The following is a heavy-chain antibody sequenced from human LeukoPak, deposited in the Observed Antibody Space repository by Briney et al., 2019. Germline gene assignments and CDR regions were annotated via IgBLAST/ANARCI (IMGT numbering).Heavy chain of an antibody. D-gene: IGHD3-22*01. Sequence: ASVKVSCKASGYTFTGYYMHWVRQAPRQGLEWMGWINSNRGDTNYAQKFQGRVTMTRDTSISTAYMELTRLRSDDTAVYYCARVVYYFNRSGYFDSWGQGTLVTVSS. CDR3: ARVVYYFNRSGYFDS. J-gene: IGHJ4*02. CDR1: GYTFTGYY. CDR2: INSNRGDT. V-gene: IGHV1-2*02.